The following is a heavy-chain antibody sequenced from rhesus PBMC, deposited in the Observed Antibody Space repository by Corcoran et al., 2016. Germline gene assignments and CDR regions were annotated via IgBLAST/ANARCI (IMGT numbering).Heavy chain of an antibody. Sequence: EVQLVQSGAEVKKPGASVKISCKASGYTITDYYLHWVGQATGKGLEWMGRVDPEDGEADYAQKFQDRVTITRDTSTDTAYMELSSLRSEDTAVYYCATGVYSFDYWGQGVLVTVSS. V-gene: IGHV1-111*01. CDR2: VDPEDGEA. CDR3: ATGVYSFDY. CDR1: GYTITDYY. D-gene: IGHD3-16*01. J-gene: IGHJ4*01.